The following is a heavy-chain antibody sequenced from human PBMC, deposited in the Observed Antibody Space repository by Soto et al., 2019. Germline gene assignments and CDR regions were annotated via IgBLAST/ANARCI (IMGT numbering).Heavy chain of an antibody. CDR3: AREFHSFDSSGYLVY. V-gene: IGHV3-66*01. J-gene: IGHJ4*02. Sequence: PGGSLRLSCAASGLTVSSNYMSWVRQAPGKGLECVSLIYTGGNTYYADSVRGRFTISRDSSKNTLYLQMNSLRGEDTAVYYCAREFHSFDSSGYLVYWGQGSLVTVSS. CDR1: GLTVSSNY. D-gene: IGHD3-22*01. CDR2: IYTGGNT.